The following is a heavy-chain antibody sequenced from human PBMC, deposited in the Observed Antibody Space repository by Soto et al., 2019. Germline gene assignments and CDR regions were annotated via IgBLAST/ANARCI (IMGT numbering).Heavy chain of an antibody. Sequence: VQLQESGPGLVKPSETLSLTCDVSGVSITSHYWNWIRQSPGMGLEWIGSTYFRGSANYNPSLKIRVTISLDTSKNQLSLTLSAVTSADSAVYYCERDLRSRGWFDPWGQGTLVTVTS. CDR1: GVSITSHY. CDR3: ERDLRSRGWFDP. J-gene: IGHJ5*02. V-gene: IGHV4-59*11. CDR2: TYFRGSA.